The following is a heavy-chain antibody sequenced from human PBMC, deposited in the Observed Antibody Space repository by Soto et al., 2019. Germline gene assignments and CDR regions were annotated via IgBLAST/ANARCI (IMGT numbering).Heavy chain of an antibody. CDR1: GGSINDYY. D-gene: IGHD3-10*01. V-gene: IGHV4-4*07. CDR2: IFASGST. J-gene: IGHJ4*02. CDR3: ARDIGSYAYGKGD. Sequence: PSDTLCLTCTVSGGSINDYYWSWIRQSAGKGLEWIGRIFASGSTNYNPSLKSRVTMSVDTSKNQFSLKLSSVTAADTAVYYCARDIGSYAYGKGDWGQGIQVTVAS.